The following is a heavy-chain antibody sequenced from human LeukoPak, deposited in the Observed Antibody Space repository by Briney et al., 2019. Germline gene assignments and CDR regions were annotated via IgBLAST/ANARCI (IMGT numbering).Heavy chain of an antibody. CDR2: INPNSGGT. D-gene: IGHD1-26*01. V-gene: IGHV1-2*02. Sequence: ASVKVSCKASGYTFTGYYMHWVRQAPGQGLEWMGWINPNSGGTNYAQKFQGGVTMTRDTSISTAYMELSRLGSDDTAVYYCARDISGSYPAYYFDYWGQGTLVTVSS. J-gene: IGHJ4*02. CDR3: ARDISGSYPAYYFDY. CDR1: GYTFTGYY.